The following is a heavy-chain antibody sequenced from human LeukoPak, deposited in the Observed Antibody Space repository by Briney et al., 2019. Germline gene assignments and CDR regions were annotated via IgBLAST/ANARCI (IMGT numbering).Heavy chain of an antibody. J-gene: IGHJ4*02. CDR2: IIPIFGTA. Sequence: SVKVSCKASGGTFSSYAISWVRQAPGQGLEWMGGIIPIFGTANYAQRFQGRVTMTRDTSTSTVYMELSSLRSEDTAVYYCARTRGYSDYELDYWGQGTLVTVSS. CDR1: GGTFSSYA. D-gene: IGHD5-12*01. CDR3: ARTRGYSDYELDY. V-gene: IGHV1-69*05.